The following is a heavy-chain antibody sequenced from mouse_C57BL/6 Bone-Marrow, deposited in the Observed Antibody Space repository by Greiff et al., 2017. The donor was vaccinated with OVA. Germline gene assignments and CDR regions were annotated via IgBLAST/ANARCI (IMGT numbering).Heavy chain of an antibody. J-gene: IGHJ4*01. D-gene: IGHD1-1*01. CDR3: ARERWLVVWSAMDY. Sequence: EVKLVESGGGLVKPGGSLKLSCAASGFTFSSYAMSWVRQTPEKRLEWVATISDGGSYTYYPDNVKGRFTISRDNAKNNLYLQMSHLKSEDTAMYYCARERWLVVWSAMDYWGQGTSVTVSS. CDR2: ISDGGSYT. CDR1: GFTFSSYA. V-gene: IGHV5-4*01.